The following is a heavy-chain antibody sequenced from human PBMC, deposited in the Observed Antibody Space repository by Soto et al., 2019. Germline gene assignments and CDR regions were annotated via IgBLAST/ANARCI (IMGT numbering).Heavy chain of an antibody. CDR3: ARSPLLKIPSSTSLYYFDY. CDR1: GGSFIGYY. D-gene: IGHD2-2*01. Sequence: SETLSLTCAVYGGSFIGYYWSWIRQPPGKGLEWIGEINHSGSTNYNPSLKSRVTISVDTSKNQFSLKLSSVTAADTAVYYCARSPLLKIPSSTSLYYFDYWGQGTLVTVSS. J-gene: IGHJ4*02. CDR2: INHSGST. V-gene: IGHV4-34*01.